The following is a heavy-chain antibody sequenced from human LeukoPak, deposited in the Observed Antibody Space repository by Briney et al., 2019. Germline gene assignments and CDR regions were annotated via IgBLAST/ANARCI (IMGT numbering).Heavy chain of an antibody. Sequence: SETLSLTCTVSGGSISSYYWSWIRQPPGKGLEWIGYIYYSGSTNYNPSLKSRVTISVDTSKNQFSLKLSSVTAADTAVYYCARELDSYGTEGVAFDIWGQGTMVTVSS. CDR3: ARELDSYGTEGVAFDI. V-gene: IGHV4-59*01. CDR1: GGSISSYY. J-gene: IGHJ3*02. CDR2: IYYSGST. D-gene: IGHD5-18*01.